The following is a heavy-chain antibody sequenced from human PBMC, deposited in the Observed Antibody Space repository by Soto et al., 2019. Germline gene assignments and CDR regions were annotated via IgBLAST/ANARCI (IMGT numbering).Heavy chain of an antibody. D-gene: IGHD6-13*01. Sequence: QVHLQESGPGLVEPSETLSLTCAVSGVSVSETYWWSWVRQPPGKGLEWIGEISHRGTPHYNASLWSRVSMWRDTSRNPIFLELMSVTAADSASFFCARHVGVPGTRGFDYWGQGTLVTVSS. CDR1: GVSVSETYW. CDR2: ISHRGTP. CDR3: ARHVGVPGTRGFDY. J-gene: IGHJ4*02. V-gene: IGHV4-4*02.